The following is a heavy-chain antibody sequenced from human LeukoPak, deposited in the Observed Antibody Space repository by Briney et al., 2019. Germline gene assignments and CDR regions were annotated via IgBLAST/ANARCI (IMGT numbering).Heavy chain of an antibody. CDR3: AREAPNSSGWYDY. CDR2: ISYDGSNK. J-gene: IGHJ4*02. CDR1: GFTFSSYG. V-gene: IGHV3-30*03. Sequence: GRSLRLSCAASGFTFSSYGMHWVRQAPGKGLEWVAVISYDGSNKYYADSVKGRFTISRDNSKNTLYLQMNSLRAEDTAVYYCAREAPNSSGWYDYWGQGTLVTVSS. D-gene: IGHD6-19*01.